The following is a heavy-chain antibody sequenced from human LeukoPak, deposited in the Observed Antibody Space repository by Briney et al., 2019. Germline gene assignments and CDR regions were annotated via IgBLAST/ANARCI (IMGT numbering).Heavy chain of an antibody. Sequence: GASVKVSCKASGYTFTSYYMHWVRQAPGQGLEWMGIINPSGGSTSYAQKFQGRVTMTRDTSISTAYMELSRLRSDDTAIYYCARAFLWFGESFYDAYDIWGQGTMVTVSS. D-gene: IGHD3-10*01. V-gene: IGHV1-46*01. CDR3: ARAFLWFGESFYDAYDI. CDR1: GYTFTSYY. CDR2: INPSGGST. J-gene: IGHJ3*02.